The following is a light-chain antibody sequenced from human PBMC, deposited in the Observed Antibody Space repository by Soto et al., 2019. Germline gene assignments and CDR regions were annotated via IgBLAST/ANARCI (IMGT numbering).Light chain of an antibody. V-gene: IGKV3-20*01. CDR1: QSVSGSY. Sequence: EIVLTQSPGGVSLSPGERATLSCRASQSVSGSYLAWYQQKPGQAPRLLIYGASTRATGIPDRFSGSGSGTAFTLTISRREPEDVAVYYCQQYGSSSLTFGGGTKVEI. J-gene: IGKJ4*01. CDR2: GAS. CDR3: QQYGSSSLT.